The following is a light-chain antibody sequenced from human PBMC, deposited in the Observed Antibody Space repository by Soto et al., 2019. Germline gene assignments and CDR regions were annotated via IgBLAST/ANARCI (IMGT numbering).Light chain of an antibody. J-gene: IGLJ2*01. CDR1: SSDVGGYNY. CDR3: SSNAGIHTI. Sequence: QSALTQPRSVSGSPGQSVAISCTGTSSDVGGYNYVSWYQQFPGKVPKLMIYDVTKRPSGVPDRFSDSKSGNTASLTISGLQAEDEADYYCSSNAGIHTIFGGGTKLTVL. V-gene: IGLV2-11*01. CDR2: DVT.